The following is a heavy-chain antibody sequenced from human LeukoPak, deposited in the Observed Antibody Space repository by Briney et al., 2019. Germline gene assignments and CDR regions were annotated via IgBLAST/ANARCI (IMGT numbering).Heavy chain of an antibody. CDR1: GFTFSSYA. CDR2: IYSGGST. J-gene: IGHJ4*02. V-gene: IGHV3-53*01. CDR3: AREAADYGDYPGDFDY. D-gene: IGHD4-17*01. Sequence: HPGGSLRLSCAASGFTFSSYAMSWVRQAPGKGLEWVSVIYSGGSTYYADSVKGRFTISRDNSKNTLYLQMNSLRAEDTAVYYCAREAADYGDYPGDFDYWGQGTLVTVSS.